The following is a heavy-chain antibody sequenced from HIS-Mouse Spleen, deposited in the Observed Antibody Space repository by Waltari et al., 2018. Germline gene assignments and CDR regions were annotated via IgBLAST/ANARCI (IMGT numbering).Heavy chain of an antibody. CDR2: SNHSGST. V-gene: IGHV4-34*01. J-gene: IGHJ4*02. CDR3: ARVADY. Sequence: QVQLQQWGAGLLKPSETLSLTCAVYGGSFSGYYWSWIRQPPGKGLEWIGESNHSGSTNDNPALKRRVTISVDTSKNQFSLKLSSVTAADTAVYYCARVADYWGQGTLVTVSS. CDR1: GGSFSGYY.